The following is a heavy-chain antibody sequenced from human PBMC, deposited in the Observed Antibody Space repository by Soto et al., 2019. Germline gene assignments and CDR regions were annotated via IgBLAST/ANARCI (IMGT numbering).Heavy chain of an antibody. J-gene: IGHJ4*02. CDR3: ARDLDGSGSYYTDY. Sequence: ASVKVSCKASGGTFSSYAISWVRQAPGQGLEWMGWTSAYKGDTNYAQNLRGRVTMTTDTSTNTAYMELRSLRDDDTAVYYCARDLDGSGSYYTDYWGPGTLVTVSS. CDR2: TSAYKGDT. D-gene: IGHD3-10*01. CDR1: GGTFSSYA. V-gene: IGHV1-18*01.